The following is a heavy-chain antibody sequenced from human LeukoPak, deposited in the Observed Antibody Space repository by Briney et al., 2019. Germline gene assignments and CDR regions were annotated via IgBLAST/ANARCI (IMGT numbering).Heavy chain of an antibody. CDR1: GYSISSGYY. Sequence: SVTLSLTCAVSGYSISSGYYWGWIRQPPGKGLEWIGSIYNSGSTYYNPSLKSRVTISVDTSKNQFSLKLSSVTAADTAVYYCARQSGNYEYFDYWGQGTLVTVSS. D-gene: IGHD1-7*01. J-gene: IGHJ4*02. CDR3: ARQSGNYEYFDY. V-gene: IGHV4-38-2*01. CDR2: IYNSGST.